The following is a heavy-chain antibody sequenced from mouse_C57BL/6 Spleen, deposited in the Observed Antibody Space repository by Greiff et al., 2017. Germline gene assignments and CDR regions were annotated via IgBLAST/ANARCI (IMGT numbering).Heavy chain of an antibody. Sequence: VQLQQPGAELVRPGSSVKLSCKASGYTFTSYWMDWVKQRPGQGLEWIGWFYPGSGSIKYNEKFKDKATLTADKSSSTVYMELSRLTSEDSAVYVCARQEGNWDVGYFDVWGTGTTVTVSS. J-gene: IGHJ1*03. D-gene: IGHD4-1*01. CDR3: ARQEGNWDVGYFDV. V-gene: IGHV1-62-2*01. CDR2: FYPGSGSI. CDR1: GYTFTSYW.